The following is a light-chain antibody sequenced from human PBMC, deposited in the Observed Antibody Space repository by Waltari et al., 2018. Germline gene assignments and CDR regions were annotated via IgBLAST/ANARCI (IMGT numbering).Light chain of an antibody. J-gene: IGKJ4*01. CDR1: QSISFW. V-gene: IGKV1-5*03. CDR2: RAS. Sequence: IQMTQSPSALSASVGDRVNITCRASQSISFWLAWYQQKPGKAPKLLIYRASTLESGVPSRFSGTGSGTEFTLTISSLQSDDFATYYCQQFHTNVTFGGGTRVEIK. CDR3: QQFHTNVT.